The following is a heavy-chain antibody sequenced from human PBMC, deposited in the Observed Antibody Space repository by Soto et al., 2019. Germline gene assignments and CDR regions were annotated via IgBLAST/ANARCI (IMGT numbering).Heavy chain of an antibody. Sequence: QVQLQESGPGLVKPSQTLSLTCTVSGGSISSGGYYWSWIRQHPGKGLEWIGYIYYSGSTYYNPSLKSRVTISVDTSKNQFCMKLSSVTAADTAVYYCASGEDITIFGEAAFDIWGQGTMVTVSS. V-gene: IGHV4-31*03. CDR2: IYYSGST. CDR3: ASGEDITIFGEAAFDI. J-gene: IGHJ3*02. CDR1: GGSISSGGYY. D-gene: IGHD3-3*01.